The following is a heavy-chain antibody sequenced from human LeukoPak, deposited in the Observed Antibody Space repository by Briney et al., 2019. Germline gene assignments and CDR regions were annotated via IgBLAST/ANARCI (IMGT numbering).Heavy chain of an antibody. J-gene: IGHJ6*03. V-gene: IGHV4-4*07. Sequence: PSETLSLTRTVSGGSISSYYWSWIRQPAGKGLEWIGRIYTSGSTNYNPSLKSRVTMSVDTFKNQFSLKLSSVTAADTAVYYCARGSGSRLHNYYYYMDVWGKGTTVTVSS. CDR1: GGSISSYY. CDR2: IYTSGST. CDR3: ARGSGSRLHNYYYYMDV. D-gene: IGHD5-12*01.